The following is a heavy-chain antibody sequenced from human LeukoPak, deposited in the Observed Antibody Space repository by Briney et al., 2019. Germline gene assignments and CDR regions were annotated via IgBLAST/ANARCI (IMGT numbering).Heavy chain of an antibody. D-gene: IGHD6-19*01. CDR1: GFTFDDYA. J-gene: IGHJ4*02. CDR2: ITWNSVGI. Sequence: GRSLRLSCAASGFTFDDYAMHWVRQAPGKGLEWVSGITWNSVGIGYADSVKGRFTISRDNAKNSLYLQMNSLRAEDTALYYCAKDIRGDIAVAGSDYWGQGTLVTVSS. CDR3: AKDIRGDIAVAGSDY. V-gene: IGHV3-9*01.